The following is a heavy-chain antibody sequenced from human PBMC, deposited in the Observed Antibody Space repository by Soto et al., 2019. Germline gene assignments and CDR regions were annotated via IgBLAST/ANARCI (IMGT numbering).Heavy chain of an antibody. V-gene: IGHV4-59*01. CDR1: GGSISSYY. J-gene: IGHJ4*02. D-gene: IGHD3-16*02. Sequence: QVQLQESGPGLVKPSETLSLTCTVSGGSISSYYWSWIRQPPGKGLEWIGYIYYSGSNNYNPSLKSRLTISVDTSKNQFSLKLSSVTAADTAVYYCARGGYYDYIWGSYRPPGYFDYWGQGTLVTVSS. CDR3: ARGGYYDYIWGSYRPPGYFDY. CDR2: IYYSGSN.